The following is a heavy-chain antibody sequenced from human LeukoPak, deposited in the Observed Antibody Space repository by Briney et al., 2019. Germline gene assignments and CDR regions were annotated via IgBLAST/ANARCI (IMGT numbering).Heavy chain of an antibody. J-gene: IGHJ6*02. Sequence: GGSLRLSCAASGFTVSSNYMSWVRQAPGKGLEWVSVIYSGGSTYYADSVKGRFTISRDNSKNTLYLQMNSLRAEDTAVYYCARDSRGSSSWYKYYYYGMDVWGQGTTVTVSS. CDR3: ARDSRGSSSWYKYYYYGMDV. D-gene: IGHD6-13*01. CDR1: GFTVSSNY. V-gene: IGHV3-66*01. CDR2: IYSGGST.